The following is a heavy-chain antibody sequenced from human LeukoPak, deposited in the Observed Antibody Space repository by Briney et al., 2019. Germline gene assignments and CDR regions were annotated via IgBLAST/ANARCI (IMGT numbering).Heavy chain of an antibody. D-gene: IGHD6-19*01. CDR2: IKQDGSEK. J-gene: IGHJ3*02. Sequence: GGSLRLSCAASGFTFSSYWISWVRQAPGKGLEWVANIKQDGSEKYYVDSVKGRFTISRDNAKNSLSLQMNSLRAEDTAVYSCARAGSGWFPDAFDIWGQGTMVTVSS. V-gene: IGHV3-7*01. CDR3: ARAGSGWFPDAFDI. CDR1: GFTFSSYW.